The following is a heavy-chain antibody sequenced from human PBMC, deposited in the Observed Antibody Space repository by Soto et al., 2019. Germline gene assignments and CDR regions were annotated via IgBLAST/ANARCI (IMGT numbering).Heavy chain of an antibody. Sequence: QVQLQESGPGLVKPSETLSLTCTVSGGSISRYYWSWIRQPPGKGLEWIGYIYYSGSTNYNPSLKSRVTISVDTSKNQFSLKLSSVTAADTAVYYCARRRRTTVTTSRYYYYYMDVWGKGTTVTVSS. J-gene: IGHJ6*03. CDR2: IYYSGST. CDR3: ARRRRTTVTTSRYYYYYMDV. CDR1: GGSISRYY. V-gene: IGHV4-59*08. D-gene: IGHD4-17*01.